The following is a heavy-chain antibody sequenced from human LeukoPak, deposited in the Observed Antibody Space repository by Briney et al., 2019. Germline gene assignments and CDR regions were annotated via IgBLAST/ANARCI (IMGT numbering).Heavy chain of an antibody. CDR2: INHSGGA. J-gene: IGHJ4*02. Sequence: PSGAPSHTCAVHGGSFCGYNWSWVRPSPGKGLGWVGEINHSGGAKYTTSLKRRVTISVDTSKNQFSLKLSSVTAADMAVYYCARVWWDLLGFDYWGQGTLVTVSS. CDR1: GGSFCGYN. D-gene: IGHD1-26*01. V-gene: IGHV4-34*01. CDR3: ARVWWDLLGFDY.